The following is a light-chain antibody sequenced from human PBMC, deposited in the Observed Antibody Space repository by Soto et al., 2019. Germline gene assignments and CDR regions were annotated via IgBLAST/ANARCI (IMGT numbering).Light chain of an antibody. CDR1: QSVSSY. CDR3: QQYYDWPRT. J-gene: IGKJ1*01. Sequence: EIVMTQSPATLSVSPGERATLSCRASQSVSSYLAWYQQKPGQAPRLLIYGESARATGIPARFSGSGSGTEFTLTISSLQSEDFAVYFCQQYYDWPRTFGQGTKVDI. V-gene: IGKV3-15*01. CDR2: GES.